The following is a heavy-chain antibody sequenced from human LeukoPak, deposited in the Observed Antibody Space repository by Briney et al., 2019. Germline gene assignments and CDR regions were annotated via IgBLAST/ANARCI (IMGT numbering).Heavy chain of an antibody. CDR3: ARAHPRAGEPFDY. CDR2: MKQDGSEK. D-gene: IGHD7-27*01. V-gene: IGHV3-7*01. CDR1: GFTFSTYW. J-gene: IGHJ4*02. Sequence: PGGSLRLSCAASGFTFSTYWMTWVRQAPGKGLEWVANMKQDGSEKYYVDSVKGRFTISRDNAKNSLYLQMNSLRAEDTAVYYCARAHPRAGEPFDYWGQGTLVTVSS.